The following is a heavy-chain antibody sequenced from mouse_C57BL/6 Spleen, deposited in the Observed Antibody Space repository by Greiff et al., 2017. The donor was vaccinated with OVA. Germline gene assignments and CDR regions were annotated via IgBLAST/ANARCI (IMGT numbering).Heavy chain of an antibody. CDR1: GYTFTDYY. D-gene: IGHD2-3*01. Sequence: VQLQQSGPELVKPGASVKISCKASGYTFTDYYMNWVKQSHGKSLEWIGDINPNNGGTSYNQKFKGKATLTVDKSSSTAYMELRSLTSEDSAVYYCARALYDGYSHDFDYWGQGTTLTVSP. J-gene: IGHJ2*01. CDR3: ARALYDGYSHDFDY. V-gene: IGHV1-26*01. CDR2: INPNNGGT.